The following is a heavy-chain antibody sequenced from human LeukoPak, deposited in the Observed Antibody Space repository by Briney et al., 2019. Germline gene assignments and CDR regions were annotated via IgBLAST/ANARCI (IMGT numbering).Heavy chain of an antibody. D-gene: IGHD2-2*01. CDR3: AKIRACTTTSCYRTYGMDV. V-gene: IGHV3-30*02. Sequence: PGGSLRLSCAASGFTFSSYGMHWVRQAPGKGLEWVAFIRYDGSNKYYADSVKGRFTISRDTSKNTLYLQMNSLRAEDTAVYYCAKIRACTTTSCYRTYGMDVWGQGTTVTVSS. J-gene: IGHJ6*02. CDR1: GFTFSSYG. CDR2: IRYDGSNK.